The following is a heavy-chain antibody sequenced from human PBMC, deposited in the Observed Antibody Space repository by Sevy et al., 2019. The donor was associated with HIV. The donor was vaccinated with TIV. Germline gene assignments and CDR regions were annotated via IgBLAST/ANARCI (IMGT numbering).Heavy chain of an antibody. J-gene: IGHJ4*02. Sequence: GGCLRLSCVASGFTFSSYGMHWVRQAPGKGLEWVAVIWYDGSNKYYADSVKGRFTISRDNSKNTLYLQMNSLRDADTAVHYCAWGGYDFSYWGQGTLVTVSS. CDR3: AWGGYDFSY. V-gene: IGHV3-33*08. D-gene: IGHD3-3*01. CDR2: IWYDGSNK. CDR1: GFTFSSYG.